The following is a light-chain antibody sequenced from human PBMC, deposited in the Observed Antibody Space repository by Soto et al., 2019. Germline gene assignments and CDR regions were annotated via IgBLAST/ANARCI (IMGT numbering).Light chain of an antibody. CDR1: QSISSY. CDR2: AAS. CDR3: LQTYSTLWR. J-gene: IGKJ1*01. Sequence: QMTQSPSSLSASVGDRVTITCRASQSISSYLNWYQQKPGKAPKLLIYAASSSRSGVTSRFSDSGCGTAFALTISSLEPEECATYYCLQTYSTLWRFGRGTKVEIK. V-gene: IGKV1-39*01.